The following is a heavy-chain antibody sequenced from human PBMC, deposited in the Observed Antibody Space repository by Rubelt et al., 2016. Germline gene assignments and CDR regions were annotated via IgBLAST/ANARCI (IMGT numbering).Heavy chain of an antibody. CDR1: GFTFSSYA. Sequence: LVQPGGSLRLSCAASGFTFSSYAMSWVRQAPGKGLEWVSAISGSGGSTYYADSVKGRFTISRDNSKNTVHLQMNNLRVEDTAVYYCAMGRLNYWGQGTLVTVSS. CDR3: AMGRLNY. J-gene: IGHJ4*02. CDR2: ISGSGGST. D-gene: IGHD6-19*01. V-gene: IGHV3-23*01.